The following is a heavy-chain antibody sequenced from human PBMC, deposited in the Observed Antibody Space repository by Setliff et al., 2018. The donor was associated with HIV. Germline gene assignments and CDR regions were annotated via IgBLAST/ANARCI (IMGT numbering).Heavy chain of an antibody. D-gene: IGHD6-13*01. Sequence: SVKVSCKASGYTFTSYAMHWVRQAPGQRLEWMGWINAGNGNTKYSPKFQGRVTITRDTSASTAYMELSSLRSEDTAVYYCARGYSIALGWFDPWGQGTLVTVSS. J-gene: IGHJ5*02. CDR3: ARGYSIALGWFDP. CDR2: INAGNGNT. CDR1: GYTFTSYA. V-gene: IGHV1-3*01.